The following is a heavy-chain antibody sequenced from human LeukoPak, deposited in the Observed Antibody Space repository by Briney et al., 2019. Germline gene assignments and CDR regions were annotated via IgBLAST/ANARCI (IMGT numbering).Heavy chain of an antibody. CDR1: GGTFSSYA. D-gene: IGHD5-18*01. CDR3: ARVPGYSYDPPFDY. V-gene: IGHV1-69*13. J-gene: IGHJ4*02. CDR2: IIPIFGTA. Sequence: APVKVSCKASGGTFSSYAISWVRQAPGQGLEWMGGIIPIFGTANYAQKFQGRVTITADESTSTAYMELSSLRSEDTAVYYCARVPGYSYDPPFDYWGQGTLVTVSS.